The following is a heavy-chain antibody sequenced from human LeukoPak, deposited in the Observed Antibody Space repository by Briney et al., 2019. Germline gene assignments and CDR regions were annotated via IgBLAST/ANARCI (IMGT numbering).Heavy chain of an antibody. Sequence: GGSLRLSCAASGFTFSSYSMNWIRQAPGKGLEWVSSISSSTSYIYYADSVKGRFTISKDNAKNSLYLQMNSLRAEDTAVYYCARAGGSTVSHSDYWGQRTLVTVSS. CDR1: GFTFSSYS. D-gene: IGHD4-17*01. CDR3: ARAGGSTVSHSDY. CDR2: ISSSTSYI. J-gene: IGHJ4*02. V-gene: IGHV3-21*01.